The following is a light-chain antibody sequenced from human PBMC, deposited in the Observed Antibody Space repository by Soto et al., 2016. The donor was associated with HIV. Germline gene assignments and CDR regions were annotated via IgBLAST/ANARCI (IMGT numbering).Light chain of an antibody. CDR3: QQLNDYPPT. CDR2: AAS. Sequence: DIHLTQSPSLLSASVGDRVAISCRASQGISTYLAWYQHKPGKAPRLLISAASTLQSGVPSRFSVSGSGTEFTLTIDSLQPEDFATYYCQQLNDYPPTFGGGTKVEIE. CDR1: QGISTY. J-gene: IGKJ4*01. V-gene: IGKV1-9*01.